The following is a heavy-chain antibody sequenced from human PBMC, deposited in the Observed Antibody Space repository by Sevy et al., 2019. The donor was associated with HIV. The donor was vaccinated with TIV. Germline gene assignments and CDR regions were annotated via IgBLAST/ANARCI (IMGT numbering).Heavy chain of an antibody. CDR3: ATYYYDSSGYYYYFDY. Sequence: SETLSLTCTVSGGSISSSSYYWGWIRQPPGKGLEWIGSIYYSGSTYYNPSLKSRVTISVDTSKNQFSLKLSSVTAADTAVYYCATYYYDSSGYYYYFDYWGQGTLVTVSS. CDR1: GGSISSSSYY. J-gene: IGHJ4*02. CDR2: IYYSGST. D-gene: IGHD3-22*01. V-gene: IGHV4-39*01.